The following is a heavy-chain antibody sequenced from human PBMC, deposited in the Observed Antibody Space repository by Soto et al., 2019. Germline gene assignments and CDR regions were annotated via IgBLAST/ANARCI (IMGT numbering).Heavy chain of an antibody. V-gene: IGHV5-51*01. J-gene: IGHJ4*01. D-gene: IGHD3-22*01. CDR2: IYPGDSDT. Sequence: PGESLKISCKGSGYSFTSYWIGWVRQMPGKGLEWMGIIYPGDSDTRYSPSFQGQVTISADKSISTAYLQWSSLKASDTAIYYCASLPQGYYDRSGRLVDYWGHGTLVTVSS. CDR1: GYSFTSYW. CDR3: ASLPQGYYDRSGRLVDY.